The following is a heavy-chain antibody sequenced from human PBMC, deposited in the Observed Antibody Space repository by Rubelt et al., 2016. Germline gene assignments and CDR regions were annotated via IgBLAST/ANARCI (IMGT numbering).Heavy chain of an antibody. CDR3: ARVLPSSSLAFDI. D-gene: IGHD6-6*01. V-gene: IGHV1-69*01. J-gene: IGHJ3*02. Sequence: IEWWGGIIPIFGTANYAQKFQGRVTITADESTSTAYMELSSLRSEDTAVYYCARVLPSSSLAFDIWGQGTMVTVSS. CDR2: IIPIFGTA.